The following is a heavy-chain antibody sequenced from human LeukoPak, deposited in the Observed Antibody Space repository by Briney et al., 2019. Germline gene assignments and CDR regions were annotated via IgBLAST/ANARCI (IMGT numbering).Heavy chain of an antibody. CDR3: ARHAFDSSGYYQKYFQH. J-gene: IGHJ1*01. Sequence: PGESLKISCKGSGYSFTSYWIGSVRQMPGKGLEWMGIIYPGDSDTRYSPSFQGQVTISADKSISTAYLQWSSLKASDTAMYYCARHAFDSSGYYQKYFQHWGQGTLVTVSS. V-gene: IGHV5-51*01. D-gene: IGHD3-22*01. CDR1: GYSFTSYW. CDR2: IYPGDSDT.